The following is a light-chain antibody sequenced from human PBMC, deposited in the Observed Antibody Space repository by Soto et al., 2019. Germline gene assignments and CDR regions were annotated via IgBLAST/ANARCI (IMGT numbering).Light chain of an antibody. V-gene: IGLV2-14*01. CDR3: SSYTRSSTLEV. Sequence: QSALTQPASVSGSPGQSITISCTGTSSDVGGYNYVSWYQQHPGKAPKLMIYEVSNRPSGVSNRFSGSTSGNTASLTISGLQAYDEADYYCSSYTRSSTLEVFGTGTKVTVL. CDR1: SSDVGGYNY. J-gene: IGLJ1*01. CDR2: EVS.